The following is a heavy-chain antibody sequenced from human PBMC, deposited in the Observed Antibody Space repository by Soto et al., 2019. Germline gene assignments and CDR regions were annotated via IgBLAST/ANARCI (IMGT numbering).Heavy chain of an antibody. CDR2: IYSGGSA. V-gene: IGHV3-53*01. D-gene: IGHD3-22*01. Sequence: EVQLVESGGGLIQPGGSLRVSCAASGFTVTRSYMSWVRQAPGKGLEWVSIIYSGGSANYADSVKGRFTISRDNSNNTLSFEMNSLRVEDTAVYYCARDTYDYDISGQPYWGQGTLVTVSS. J-gene: IGHJ4*02. CDR1: GFTVTRSY. CDR3: ARDTYDYDISGQPY.